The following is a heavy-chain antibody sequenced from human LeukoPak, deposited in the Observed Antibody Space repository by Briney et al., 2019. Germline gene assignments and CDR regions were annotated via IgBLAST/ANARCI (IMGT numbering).Heavy chain of an antibody. CDR3: ARSEEWLLLVDC. CDR1: GGSMRSSGSY. CDR2: IYYSGTT. V-gene: IGHV4-39*01. J-gene: IGHJ4*02. D-gene: IGHD6-19*01. Sequence: SETLSLTCNVSGGSMRSSGSYWGWIRQPPGKGLEWIGSIYYSGTTFYNPSLQSRVTISLDTSKNRFSLKLWSVTAADTAAYYCARSEEWLLLVDCWGQGTLVTASS.